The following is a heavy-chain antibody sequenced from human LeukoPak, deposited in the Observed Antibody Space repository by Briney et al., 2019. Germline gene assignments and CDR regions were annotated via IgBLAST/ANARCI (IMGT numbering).Heavy chain of an antibody. CDR1: GGSISSGSYY. V-gene: IGHV4-61*02. CDR2: IYTSGST. Sequence: SQTLSLTCTVSGGSISSGSYYWSWIRQPAGKGLEWIGRIYTSGSTNYNPSLKSRVTISVDTFKNRFSLKLSSVTAADTAVYYCAREVAVAGTDYYGMDVWGQGTTVTVSS. J-gene: IGHJ6*02. D-gene: IGHD6-19*01. CDR3: AREVAVAGTDYYGMDV.